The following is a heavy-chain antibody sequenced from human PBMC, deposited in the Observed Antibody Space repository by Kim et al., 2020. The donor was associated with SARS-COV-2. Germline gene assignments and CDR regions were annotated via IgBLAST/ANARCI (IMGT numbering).Heavy chain of an antibody. CDR2: INHSGST. V-gene: IGHV4-34*01. CDR3: ARGGGRNYDSSGPSKRPKQFDY. Sequence: SETLSLTCAVYGGSFSGYYWSWIRQPPGKGLEWIGEINHSGSTNYNPSLKSRVTISVDTSKNQFSLKLSSVTAADTAVYYCARGGGRNYDSSGPSKRPKQFDYWGQGTLVTVSS. D-gene: IGHD3-22*01. J-gene: IGHJ4*02. CDR1: GGSFSGYY.